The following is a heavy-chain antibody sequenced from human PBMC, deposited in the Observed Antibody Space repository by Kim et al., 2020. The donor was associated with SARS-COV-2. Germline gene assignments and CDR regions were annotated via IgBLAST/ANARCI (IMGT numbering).Heavy chain of an antibody. CDR3: ARAGCSSTSCYHFDY. Sequence: PPLKSRVTMSVDTSKNQFSLKLSSVTAADTAVYYCARAGCSSTSCYHFDYWGQGTLVTVSS. D-gene: IGHD2-2*01. J-gene: IGHJ4*02. V-gene: IGHV4-4*07.